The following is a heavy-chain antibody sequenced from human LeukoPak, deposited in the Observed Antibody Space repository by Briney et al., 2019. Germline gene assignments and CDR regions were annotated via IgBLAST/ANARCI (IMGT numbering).Heavy chain of an antibody. D-gene: IGHD6-13*01. V-gene: IGHV4-59*01. Sequence: SETLSLTCTVSGGSIRSYYWNWIRQPPGKGLEWIGYIYYSGNTNYNPSLKSRVTISVDTSKNQFSLKLSSVTAADTAVYYCAGSIAAAGYLANYWGQGTLVTVSS. CDR1: GGSIRSYY. CDR3: AGSIAAAGYLANY. J-gene: IGHJ4*02. CDR2: IYYSGNT.